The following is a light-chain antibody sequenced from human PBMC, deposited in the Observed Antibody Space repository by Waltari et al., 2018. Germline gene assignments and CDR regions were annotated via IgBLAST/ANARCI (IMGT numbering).Light chain of an antibody. Sequence: DIQMTQSPSSLSASVGDRVSITCRASQSITNYLSWYQPTPGKAPKPLIYAASNLQSGVPSRFSGSGSGADFTLTISSLQPEDSATYYCQQSYSSSWTFGQGTRVEIK. CDR2: AAS. V-gene: IGKV1-39*01. CDR3: QQSYSSSWT. CDR1: QSITNY. J-gene: IGKJ1*01.